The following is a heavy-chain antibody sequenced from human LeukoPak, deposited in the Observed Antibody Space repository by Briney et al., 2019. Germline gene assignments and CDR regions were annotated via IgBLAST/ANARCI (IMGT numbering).Heavy chain of an antibody. Sequence: ASVKVSCKASGYTFTGYYMHWVRQAPGQGLEWMGWINPNSGGTNYAQKFQGRVTMTRDTSISTAYMEVTRLRSDDTAVYYCARSPGGYPYYYMDVWGKGTTVTVSS. CDR2: INPNSGGT. V-gene: IGHV1-2*02. CDR1: GYTFTGYY. CDR3: ARSPGGYPYYYMDV. J-gene: IGHJ6*03. D-gene: IGHD2-15*01.